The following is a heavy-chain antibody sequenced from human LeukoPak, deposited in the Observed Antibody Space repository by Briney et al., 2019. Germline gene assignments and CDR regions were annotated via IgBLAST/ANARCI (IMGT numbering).Heavy chain of an antibody. J-gene: IGHJ4*02. CDR2: IYPGDSDT. D-gene: IGHD3-22*01. Sequence: RGESLQISCQGSGSSFTSYWIGWVRQMPGKGREWMGIIYPGDSDTRYSPSFQGQVTISADKSISTAYLQWSSLKASDTAMYYCARVVVTSGRYYFDYWGQGTLVTVSS. V-gene: IGHV5-51*01. CDR1: GSSFTSYW. CDR3: ARVVVTSGRYYFDY.